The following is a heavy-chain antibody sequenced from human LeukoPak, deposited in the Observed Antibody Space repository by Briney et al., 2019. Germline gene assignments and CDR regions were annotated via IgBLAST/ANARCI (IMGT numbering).Heavy chain of an antibody. CDR1: GFTFSSSA. CDR2: ISDSGGST. D-gene: IGHD2-15*01. J-gene: IGHJ6*02. V-gene: IGHV3-64D*09. Sequence: GGSLRLSCAASGFTFSSSAMHWVRQAPGKGLEYVSAISDSGGSTYYADSVKGRFTISRDNSKNTLYLQMSSLRAEDTAVYFCVRGYSFGPYGMDVWGQGTTVTVSS. CDR3: VRGYSFGPYGMDV.